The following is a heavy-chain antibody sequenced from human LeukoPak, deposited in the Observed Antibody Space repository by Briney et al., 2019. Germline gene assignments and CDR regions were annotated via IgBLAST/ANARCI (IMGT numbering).Heavy chain of an antibody. CDR1: GGSISSYY. V-gene: IGHV4-59*01. D-gene: IGHD3-16*01. J-gene: IGHJ3*02. CDR3: AVGGSALDI. Sequence: SETLRLTCTASGGSISSYYWSWIRQPPGKGLEWIGYISYSGSTNYNPSLKSRVTRSLDTSNNKESLRMRGVAPADTAVTYCAVGGSALDIWGQGTMVTVSS. CDR2: ISYSGST.